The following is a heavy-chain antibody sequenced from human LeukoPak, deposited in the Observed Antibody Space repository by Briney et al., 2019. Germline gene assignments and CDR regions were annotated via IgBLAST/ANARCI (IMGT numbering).Heavy chain of an antibody. D-gene: IGHD6-6*01. CDR1: GFTFSSYG. CDR2: ISSSSSYI. CDR3: ARDNEYSSSSGDY. Sequence: PGGSLRLSCAASGFTFSSYGMNWVRQAPGKGLEWVSSISSSSSYIYYADSVKGRFTISRDNAKNSLYLQMNSLRAEDTAVYYCARDNEYSSSSGDYWGQGTLVTVSS. J-gene: IGHJ4*02. V-gene: IGHV3-21*01.